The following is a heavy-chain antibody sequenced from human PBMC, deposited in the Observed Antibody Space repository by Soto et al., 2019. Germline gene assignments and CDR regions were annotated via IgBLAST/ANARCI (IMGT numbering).Heavy chain of an antibody. CDR3: VRDGSTGWHFDS. CDR1: GYTFTSYA. CDR2: INAGNGNT. D-gene: IGHD6-19*01. J-gene: IGHJ4*02. V-gene: IGHV1-3*01. Sequence: GASVKVSCKASGYTFTSYAMHWVRQAPGQRLEWMGWINAGNGNTKYSQKFQGRVTITRDTSASTAYMELSSLRAEDTAVYYCVRDGSTGWHFDSWGQGTLVTVSS.